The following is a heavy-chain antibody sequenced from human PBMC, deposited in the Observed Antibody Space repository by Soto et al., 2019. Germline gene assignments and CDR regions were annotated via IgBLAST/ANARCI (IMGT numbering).Heavy chain of an antibody. D-gene: IGHD3-3*01. CDR3: ARAARIVLKYYFDY. CDR2: INHSGST. V-gene: IGHV4-34*01. CDR1: GGSFSGYY. J-gene: IGHJ4*02. Sequence: PSETLSLTCAVYGGSFSGYYWSWIRQPPGKGLEWIGEINHSGSTNYNPSLKSRVTISVDTSKNQFSLKLSSVTAADTAVYYCARAARIVLKYYFDYWGQGTLVTVSS.